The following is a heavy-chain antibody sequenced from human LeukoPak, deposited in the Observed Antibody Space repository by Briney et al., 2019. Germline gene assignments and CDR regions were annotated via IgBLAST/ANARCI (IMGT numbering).Heavy chain of an antibody. Sequence: GGSLRLSCAASGFIFSKYAMSWVRQAPGKGLEWVSSISGSGGSTYYADSVKGRFTISRDNSKNTLHLQMNSLRAEDTALYYCVRIIYFDYWGQGTLVTVSS. CDR1: GFIFSKYA. J-gene: IGHJ4*02. CDR3: VRIIYFDY. V-gene: IGHV3-23*01. D-gene: IGHD1-14*01. CDR2: ISGSGGST.